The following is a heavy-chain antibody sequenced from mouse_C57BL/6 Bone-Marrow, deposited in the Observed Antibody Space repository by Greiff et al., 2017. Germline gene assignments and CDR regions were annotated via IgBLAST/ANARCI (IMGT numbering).Heavy chain of an antibody. V-gene: IGHV1-26*01. CDR1: GYTFTDYY. Sequence: VQLQQSGPELVKPGASVKISCKASGYTFTDYYMNWVKQSHGKSLEWIGDINPNNGGTSYNQKFKGKATLTVDKSSSTAYMELRSLTSEDSAVYYCAISPIYYGNYEDYWGQGTTLTVSS. CDR3: AISPIYYGNYEDY. CDR2: INPNNGGT. D-gene: IGHD2-1*01. J-gene: IGHJ2*01.